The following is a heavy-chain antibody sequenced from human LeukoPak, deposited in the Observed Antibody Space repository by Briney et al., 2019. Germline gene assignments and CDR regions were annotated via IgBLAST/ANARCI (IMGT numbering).Heavy chain of an antibody. J-gene: IGHJ6*02. V-gene: IGHV1-18*01. D-gene: IGHD3-22*01. CDR1: GYTFTSYG. CDR2: ISAYNGNT. Sequence: ASAKVSCKASGYTFTSYGISWVRQAPGQGLEWMGWISAYNGNTNYAQKLQGRVTMTTDTSTSTAYMELRSLRSDETAVYYCARCDSRASYYYGMDVWGQGTTVTVSS. CDR3: ARCDSRASYYYGMDV.